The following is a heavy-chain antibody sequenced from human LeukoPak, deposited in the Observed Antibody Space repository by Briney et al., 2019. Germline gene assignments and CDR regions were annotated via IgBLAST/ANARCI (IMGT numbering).Heavy chain of an antibody. CDR1: GYTFTSYY. CDR2: INPIGGST. CDR3: AREGSCSSTSCPPVSYYYMDV. V-gene: IGHV1-46*01. Sequence: GASVKVSCKASGYTFTSYYMHWVRQAPGQGLEWMEIINPIGGSTSYAQKFQGRVTMTRDMSTSTVYMELSSLRSEDTAVYYCAREGSCSSTSCPPVSYYYMDVWGKGTTVTVSS. D-gene: IGHD2-2*01. J-gene: IGHJ6*03.